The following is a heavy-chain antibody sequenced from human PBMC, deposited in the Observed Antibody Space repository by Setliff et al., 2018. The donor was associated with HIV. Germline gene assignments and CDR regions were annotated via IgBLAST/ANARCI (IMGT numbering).Heavy chain of an antibody. CDR1: GFTFSSYA. CDR2: ISSSSSYI. Sequence: PGGSLRLSCAASGFTFSSYAMHWVRQAPGKGLEWVSSISSSSSYIYYADSLKGRFTISRDNAKNSLYLQMNSLRAEDTAVYYCARDLGTDYNILTGYYSSRAFDIWGQGTMVTVSS. V-gene: IGHV3-21*01. CDR3: ARDLGTDYNILTGYYSSRAFDI. J-gene: IGHJ3*02. D-gene: IGHD3-9*01.